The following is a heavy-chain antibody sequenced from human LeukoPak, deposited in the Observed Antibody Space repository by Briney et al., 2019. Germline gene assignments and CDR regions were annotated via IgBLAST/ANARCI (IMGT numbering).Heavy chain of an antibody. CDR2: IYYSGST. CDR3: ARDDGDYGGYYFDY. J-gene: IGHJ4*02. V-gene: IGHV4-59*01. CDR1: GGSISSYY. D-gene: IGHD4-17*01. Sequence: PSETLSLTCTVSGGSISSYYWSWIRQPPGKGLEWIGYIYYSGSTNYNPSLKSRVTISVDTSKNQFSLKLSSVTAADTAVYYCARDDGDYGGYYFDYCGQGTLVTVSS.